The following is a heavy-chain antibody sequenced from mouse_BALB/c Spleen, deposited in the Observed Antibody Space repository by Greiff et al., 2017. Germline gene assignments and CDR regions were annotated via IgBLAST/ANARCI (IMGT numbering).Heavy chain of an antibody. CDR2: ISSGSSTI. CDR1: GFTFSSFG. CDR3: AREGYRYDVFAY. V-gene: IGHV5-17*02. J-gene: IGHJ3*01. Sequence: EVKLVESGGGLVQPGGSRKLSCAASGFTFSSFGMHWVRQAPEKGLEWVAYISSGSSTIYYADTVKGRFTISRDNPKNTLFLQMTSLRSEDTAMYYCAREGYRYDVFAYWGQGTLVTVSA. D-gene: IGHD2-14*01.